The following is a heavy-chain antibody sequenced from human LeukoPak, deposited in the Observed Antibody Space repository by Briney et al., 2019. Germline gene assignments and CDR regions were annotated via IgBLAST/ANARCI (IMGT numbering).Heavy chain of an antibody. CDR3: AKDSSPMIVTGEGAFDI. CDR2: ISWDSGSI. J-gene: IGHJ3*02. Sequence: PGGSLRLSCAASGFTFDDYAMHWVRQAPGKGLEWVSGISWDSGSIGYADSVKGRFTISRDNAKNSLYLQMNSLRAEDMALYYCAKDSSPMIVTGEGAFDIWGQGTMVTVSS. V-gene: IGHV3-9*03. CDR1: GFTFDDYA. D-gene: IGHD3-22*01.